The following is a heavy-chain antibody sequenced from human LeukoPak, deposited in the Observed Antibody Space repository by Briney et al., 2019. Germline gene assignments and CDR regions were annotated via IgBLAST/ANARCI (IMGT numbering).Heavy chain of an antibody. CDR1: GYSISSGYY. V-gene: IGHV4-38-2*02. CDR2: FYHSGNT. D-gene: IGHD4-17*01. J-gene: IGHJ3*01. CDR3: ARPVSPLPATTGTFAFES. Sequence: PSETLSLTCTVSGYSISSGYYWGWLRQPPGKGLEWIGSFYHSGNTYYNPSLKSRVTISVDTSKNQFSLKLSSVTAADTAEYYCARPVSPLPATTGTFAFESWGQGTMVTVSS.